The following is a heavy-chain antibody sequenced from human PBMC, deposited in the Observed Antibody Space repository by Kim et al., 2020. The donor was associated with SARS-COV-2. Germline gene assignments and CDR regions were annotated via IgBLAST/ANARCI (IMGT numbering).Heavy chain of an antibody. Sequence: GSNKYYGDSVKGRFTISRDNSKNTVYLQMDSLRVEDMAVYYCASGVAGDYWGQGTLVTVSS. D-gene: IGHD2-15*01. V-gene: IGHV3-33*01. CDR3: ASGVAGDY. J-gene: IGHJ4*02. CDR2: GSNK.